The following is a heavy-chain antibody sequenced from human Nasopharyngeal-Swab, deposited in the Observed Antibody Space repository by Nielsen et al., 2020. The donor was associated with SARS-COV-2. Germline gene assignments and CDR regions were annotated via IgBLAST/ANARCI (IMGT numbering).Heavy chain of an antibody. CDR2: INHSGNT. CDR3: ARGPALVIRKTLSSGFDI. V-gene: IGHV4-34*01. D-gene: IGHD3-10*01. CDR1: GGSFSGSY. J-gene: IGHJ3*02. Sequence: SETLSLTFAVFGGSFSGSYWSWIRQPPARGLEWIGDINHSGNTMYIPSLKSRVTISVDTSKNQFSLNLTSVTAADTAMYYCARGPALVIRKTLSSGFDIWGQGTMVTVSS.